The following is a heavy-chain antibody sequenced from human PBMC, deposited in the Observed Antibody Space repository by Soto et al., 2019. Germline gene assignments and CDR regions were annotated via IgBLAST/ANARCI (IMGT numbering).Heavy chain of an antibody. D-gene: IGHD3-10*01. CDR2: ISGSGGST. CDR3: AKDHGTWITMVRSGWFDH. Sequence: EVQLLESGGGLVQPGGSLRLSCAASGFTFSSYAMSWVRQAPGKGLEWVSAISGSGGSTYYADSVKGRFTISRDNSKNTLYLQMNSLRAEDTAVYYCAKDHGTWITMVRSGWFDHWGQGTLVTVSS. V-gene: IGHV3-23*01. CDR1: GFTFSSYA. J-gene: IGHJ5*02.